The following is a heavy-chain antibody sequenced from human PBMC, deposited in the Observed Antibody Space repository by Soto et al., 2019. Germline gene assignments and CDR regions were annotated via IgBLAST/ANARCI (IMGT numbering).Heavy chain of an antibody. CDR3: ARVSPVPPATPYNWYDS. CDR2: ISASSGNV. V-gene: IGHV1-18*01. CDR1: GYTFTNYG. J-gene: IGHJ5*01. Sequence: GASVKVSCKASGYTFTNYGITWVRQAPGQGLEWMGWISASSGNVNYAQSFQGRVTVNTDTSTSTAYMELRSLRSDDTAVYYCARVSPVPPATPYNWYDSCGHGILVTVSS. D-gene: IGHD2-2*02.